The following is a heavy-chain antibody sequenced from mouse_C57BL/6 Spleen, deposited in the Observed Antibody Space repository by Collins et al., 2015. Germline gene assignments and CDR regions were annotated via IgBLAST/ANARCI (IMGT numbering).Heavy chain of an antibody. D-gene: IGHD3-2*02. CDR1: GYTFTSYW. Sequence: QVQLQQPGAELVRPGTSVKLSCKASGYTFTSYWMHWVKQGPGQGLEWIGVIDPSDSYTNYNQKFKGKATLTVDTSSSTAYMQLSSLTSEDSAVYYCARDSSGDWGQGTLVTVSA. V-gene: IGHV1-59*01. CDR2: IDPSDSYT. CDR3: ARDSSGD. J-gene: IGHJ3*01.